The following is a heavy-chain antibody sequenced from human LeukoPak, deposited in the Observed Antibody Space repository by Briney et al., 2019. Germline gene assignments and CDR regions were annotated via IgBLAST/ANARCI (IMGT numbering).Heavy chain of an antibody. V-gene: IGHV3-30*02. CDR3: AKEWTGIAAAGPWNHFDY. CDR2: IRYDGSNK. D-gene: IGHD6-13*01. J-gene: IGHJ4*02. CDR1: GITFSSYG. Sequence: HPGGSLRLSCAASGITFSSYGMHWVRQAPGKGLGWVAFIRYDGSNKYYADSVRGRFTISRDNSKNTLYLQMNSLRAEDTAVYYCAKEWTGIAAAGPWNHFDYWGQGTLVTVSS.